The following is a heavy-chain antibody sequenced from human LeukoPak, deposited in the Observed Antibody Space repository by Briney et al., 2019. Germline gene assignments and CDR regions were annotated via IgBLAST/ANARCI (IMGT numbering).Heavy chain of an antibody. V-gene: IGHV3-33*01. CDR3: ARASGSYDY. D-gene: IGHD1-26*01. J-gene: IGHJ4*02. Sequence: PGGSLRLSCAASVFTFNIYGMHWVRQAPGKGLEWVAVIWPDGSNEYYADSVKGRFTVSRDDSKNTQYLQMNSLRAEDTAVYYCARASGSYDYWGQGTLVTVSS. CDR2: IWPDGSNE. CDR1: VFTFNIYG.